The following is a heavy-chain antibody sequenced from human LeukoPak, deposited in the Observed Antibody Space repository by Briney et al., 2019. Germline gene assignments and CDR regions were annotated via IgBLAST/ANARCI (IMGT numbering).Heavy chain of an antibody. Sequence: PGGSLRLSCAASGFTFRDYDMHWVSQAPGRGLEWVSAIGIGDDTHYPNSVKGRFTISRENAKNSLYLQMSSLRDGDTAMYYCVRGGIRVSGIDAFDIWGQGTMVTVSS. V-gene: IGHV3-13*01. D-gene: IGHD5/OR15-5a*01. J-gene: IGHJ3*02. CDR1: GFTFRDYD. CDR3: VRGGIRVSGIDAFDI. CDR2: IGIGDDT.